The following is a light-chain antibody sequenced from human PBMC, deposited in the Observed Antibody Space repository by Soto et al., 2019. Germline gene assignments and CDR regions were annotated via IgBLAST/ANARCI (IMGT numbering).Light chain of an antibody. J-gene: IGLJ2*01. CDR2: DVS. Sequence: QSALPQPASVSGSPVPSITICCTGTSSDVGGYNYVSWYQQHPGQAPKLMIYDVSHRATGVSNRFSGSKSGNTACLTMSGLQAEVEADYYSCSSASSSTRVFCGGNQLTV. CDR3: CSSASSSTRV. CDR1: SSDVGGYNY. V-gene: IGLV2-14*01.